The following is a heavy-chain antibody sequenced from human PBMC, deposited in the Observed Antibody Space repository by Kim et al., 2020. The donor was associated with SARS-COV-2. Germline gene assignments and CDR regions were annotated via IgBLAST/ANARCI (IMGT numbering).Heavy chain of an antibody. CDR2: IYPGDSDT. V-gene: IGHV5-51*01. CDR3: AGRFLEWLSPPDAFDI. D-gene: IGHD3-3*01. Sequence: GESLKISCKGSGYSFTSYWIGWVRQMPGKGLEWMGIIYPGDSDTRYSPSFQGQVTISADKSISTAYLQWSSLKASDTAMYYCAGRFLEWLSPPDAFDIWGQGTMVTVSS. J-gene: IGHJ3*02. CDR1: GYSFTSYW.